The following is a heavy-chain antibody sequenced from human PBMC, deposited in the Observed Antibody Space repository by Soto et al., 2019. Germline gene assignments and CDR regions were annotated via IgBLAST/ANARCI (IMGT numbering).Heavy chain of an antibody. Sequence: GGSLRLSCAASGFTFSSYGMHWVRQAPGKGLEWVAVIWYDGSNKYYADSVKGRFTISRDNSKNTLYLQMNSLRAEDTAVYYCASPYNWNVVDYYGMDVWGQGTTVTFSS. CDR1: GFTFSSYG. CDR2: IWYDGSNK. D-gene: IGHD1-1*01. J-gene: IGHJ6*02. CDR3: ASPYNWNVVDYYGMDV. V-gene: IGHV3-33*01.